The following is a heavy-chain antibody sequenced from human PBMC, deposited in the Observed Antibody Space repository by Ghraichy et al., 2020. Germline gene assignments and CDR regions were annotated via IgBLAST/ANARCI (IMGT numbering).Heavy chain of an antibody. CDR1: GGSISSSSYY. CDR3: ARHGRAGAGQINVPATANHYGMDV. J-gene: IGHJ6*02. CDR2: IYYSGST. V-gene: IGHV4-39*01. Sequence: SETLSLTCTVSGGSISSSSYYWGWIRQPPGKGLEWIGSIYYSGSTYYNPSLKSRVTISVDTSKNQFSLKLSSVTAADTAVYYCARHGRAGAGQINVPATANHYGMDVWGQGTTVTVSS. D-gene: IGHD1-26*01.